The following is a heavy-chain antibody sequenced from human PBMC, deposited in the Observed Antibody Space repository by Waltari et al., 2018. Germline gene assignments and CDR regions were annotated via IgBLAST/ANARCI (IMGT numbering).Heavy chain of an antibody. J-gene: IGHJ3*02. CDR3: AAGTGDAFDI. V-gene: IGHV3-21*01. CDR1: GFTFSSYS. Sequence: EVQLVESGGGLVKPGGSLRLSCAASGFTFSSYSMNWVRQAPGKGLGWVSSISSSSSYISYADSVKGRFTISRDNAKNSLYLQMNSLRAEDTAVYYCAAGTGDAFDIWGQGTMVTVSS. CDR2: ISSSSSYI.